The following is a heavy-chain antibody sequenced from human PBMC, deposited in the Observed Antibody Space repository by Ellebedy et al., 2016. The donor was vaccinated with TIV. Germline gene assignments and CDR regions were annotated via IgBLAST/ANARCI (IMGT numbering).Heavy chain of an antibody. Sequence: GESLKISCAASGFTFSSYAMHWVRQAPGKGLEWVAVISYDGSNKYYADSVKGRFTISRDNSKNTLYLQMNSLRAEDTAVYYCARDRARQLLGFDYWGQGTLVTVSS. J-gene: IGHJ4*02. CDR3: ARDRARQLLGFDY. V-gene: IGHV3-30-3*01. CDR2: ISYDGSNK. D-gene: IGHD4-23*01. CDR1: GFTFSSYA.